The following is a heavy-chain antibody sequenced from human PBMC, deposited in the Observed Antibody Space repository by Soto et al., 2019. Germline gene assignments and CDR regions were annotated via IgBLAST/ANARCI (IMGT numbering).Heavy chain of an antibody. D-gene: IGHD2-8*01. J-gene: IGHJ4*02. V-gene: IGHV3-9*01. CDR1: GFTFDDYA. CDR3: AKGLVYAMFDY. CDR2: ISWNSGSI. Sequence: EVQLVESGGGLVQPGRSPRLSCAASGFTFDDYAMHWVRQAPGKGLEWVSGISWNSGSIGYADSVKGRFTISRDNAKNSLYLQMNSLRAEDTALYYCAKGLVYAMFDYWGQGTLVTVSS.